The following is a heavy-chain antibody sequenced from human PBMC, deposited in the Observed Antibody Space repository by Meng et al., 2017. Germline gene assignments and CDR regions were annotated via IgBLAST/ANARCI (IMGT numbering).Heavy chain of an antibody. V-gene: IGHV3-53*01. CDR2: IYSGGST. CDR3: ARVSRTRGAFDI. CDR1: GFTVSSNY. J-gene: IGHJ3*02. D-gene: IGHD1-14*01. Sequence: GGSLRLSCAASGFTVSSNYMSWVRQAPRKGLEWVSVIYSGGSTYYADSVKGRFTISRDNSKNTLYLQMNSLRAEDTAVYYCARVSRTRGAFDIWGQGTMVTVSS.